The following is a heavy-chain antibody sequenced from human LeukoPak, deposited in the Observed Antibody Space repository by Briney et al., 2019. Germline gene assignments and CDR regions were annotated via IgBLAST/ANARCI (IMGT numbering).Heavy chain of an antibody. CDR2: ISGSNGNS. D-gene: IGHD4-17*01. CDR3: ARAGASVTTHFDY. CDR1: GYTFTDFG. J-gene: IGHJ4*02. V-gene: IGHV1-18*01. Sequence: ASVKVSCKASGYTFTDFGISWVRQAPGQGLEWMGWISGSNGNSDYAQKLQGRVTMTTDTSTSTAYMELRSLRSDDTAVYYCARAGASVTTHFDYWGQGTMVTVSS.